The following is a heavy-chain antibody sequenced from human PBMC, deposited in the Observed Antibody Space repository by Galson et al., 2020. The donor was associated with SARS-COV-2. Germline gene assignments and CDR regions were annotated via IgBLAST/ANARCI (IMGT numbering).Heavy chain of an antibody. CDR1: GFPVSRSY. J-gene: IGHJ4*02. V-gene: IGHV3-53*01. CDR2: IYPTENS. D-gene: IGHD5-18*01. CDR3: LKEWDTIYPDY. Sequence: GGSLRLSCAASGFPVSRSYISWVRQAPGKGLEWVSLIYPTENSFSADSVTGRFTLSRDNSRNTLFLQMNNLRAEDTAVYYCLKEWDTIYPDYWGQGTLVTVSS.